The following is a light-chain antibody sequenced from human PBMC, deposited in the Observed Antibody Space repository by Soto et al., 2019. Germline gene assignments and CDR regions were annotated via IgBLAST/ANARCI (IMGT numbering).Light chain of an antibody. V-gene: IGKV3-20*01. J-gene: IGKJ5*01. CDR1: QSVSSSY. CDR2: GAS. CDR3: QQYNNWPIT. Sequence: IVLTQSPGALSLSTGERATLSCRASQSVSSSYLAWYQQKPGQAPRLLIYGASSRATGIPDRFSGSGSGTEFTLTISSLQSEDFAVYYCQQYNNWPITFGQGTRWRL.